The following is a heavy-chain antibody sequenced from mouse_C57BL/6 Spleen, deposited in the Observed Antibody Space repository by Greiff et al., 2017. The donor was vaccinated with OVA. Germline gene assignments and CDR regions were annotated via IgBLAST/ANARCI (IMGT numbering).Heavy chain of an antibody. CDR2: IYHRDGST. V-gene: IGHV1-78*01. CDR3: ATGFDY. CDR1: GYTFTEHT. J-gene: IGHJ2*01. Sequence: VQLLQSDAELVKPGASVKISCKVSGYTFTEHTIHWMKQSPEKGLEWIGFIYHRDGSTKYNEKFKGKATLTADKSSSTAYMQLNSLTSDDSAVYVCATGFDYWGQGTTLTVSS. D-gene: IGHD4-1*01.